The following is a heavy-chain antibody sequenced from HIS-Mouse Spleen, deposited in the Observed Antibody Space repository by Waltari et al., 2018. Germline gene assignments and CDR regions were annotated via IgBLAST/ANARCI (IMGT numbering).Heavy chain of an antibody. CDR3: AREIPYSSSWYDWYFDL. V-gene: IGHV4-39*07. CDR2: IYYSGCT. D-gene: IGHD6-13*01. Sequence: QLQLQESGPGLVKPSETLSLTCTVSGGSISSSSYYWGWIRQPPGKGLEWIGSIYYSGCTYATPSLKSSVTISVDPSKNQFYLKLSSVTAADTAVYYCAREIPYSSSWYDWYFDLWGRGTLVTVSS. CDR1: GGSISSSSYY. J-gene: IGHJ2*01.